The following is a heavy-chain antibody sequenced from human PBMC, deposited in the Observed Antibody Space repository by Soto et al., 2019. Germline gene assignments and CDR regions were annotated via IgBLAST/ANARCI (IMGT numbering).Heavy chain of an antibody. V-gene: IGHV4-59*01. CDR3: ARLHHFFDTSGYPAFGTMDV. CDR2: ISDSGTT. D-gene: IGHD3-22*01. CDR1: GASISTYH. Sequence: QVQLQESGPGLVKPSETLSLTCSVSGASISTYHWSWIRQPPGKGLEWIGYISDSGTTNYNPSVKSRVTISVDTSKNQISLRLSSVTAADTAVYYCARLHHFFDTSGYPAFGTMDVWGQGTTVTVSS. J-gene: IGHJ6*02.